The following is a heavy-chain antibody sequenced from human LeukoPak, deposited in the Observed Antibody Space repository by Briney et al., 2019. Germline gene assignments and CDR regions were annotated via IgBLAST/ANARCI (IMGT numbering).Heavy chain of an antibody. CDR2: IYSGGGT. CDR1: GFTVSSIY. D-gene: IGHD6-19*01. V-gene: IGHV3-53*01. J-gene: IGHJ4*02. CDR3: AREGSSGFLGY. Sequence: GGSLRLSCAASGFTVSSIYMSWVRQAPGKGLQWVSLIYSGGGTYYADSVKGRFTISRDNSKNTLYLQMNSLRAEDTAVYYYAREGSSGFLGYWGQGTLVTVSS.